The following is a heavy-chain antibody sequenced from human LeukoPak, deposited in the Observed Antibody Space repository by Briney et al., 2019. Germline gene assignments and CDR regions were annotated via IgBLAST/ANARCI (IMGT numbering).Heavy chain of an antibody. Sequence: GGSLRLSCAASGFTFSSYSMNWVRQAPGKGLEWVSYISSSSSTIYYADSVKGRFTISRDNAKNSLYLQMNSLKAEDTAVYYCARDRLYSSGWYFDYWGQGTLVTVSS. J-gene: IGHJ4*02. D-gene: IGHD6-19*01. CDR2: ISSSSSTI. CDR1: GFTFSSYS. CDR3: ARDRLYSSGWYFDY. V-gene: IGHV3-48*01.